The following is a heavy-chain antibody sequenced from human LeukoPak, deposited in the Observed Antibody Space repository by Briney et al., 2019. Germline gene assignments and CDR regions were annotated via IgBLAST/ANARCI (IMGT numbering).Heavy chain of an antibody. V-gene: IGHV4-30-2*01. J-gene: IGHJ6*02. CDR3: ARLGIFGVVPYYYYYGMDV. Sequence: SQTLSLTCAVSGGSISSGGYSWSWLRQPPGKGLEWIGYIYHSGSTYYNPSLKSRVTISVDRSKNQFSLKLSSVTAADTAVYYCARLGIFGVVPYYYYYGMDVWGQRTTVTVSS. CDR2: IYHSGST. CDR1: GGSISSGGYS. D-gene: IGHD3-3*01.